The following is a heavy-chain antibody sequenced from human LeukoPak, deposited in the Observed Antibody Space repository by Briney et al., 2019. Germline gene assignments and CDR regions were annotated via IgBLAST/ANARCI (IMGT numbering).Heavy chain of an antibody. J-gene: IGHJ4*02. CDR2: INPSGGST. CDR3: AVYYDNNGYRI. CDR1: GYTFTSYY. Sequence: ASVKVSCKATGYTFTSYYMHWVRQAPGQGLEWMGIINPSGGSTGYAQKFQGRVTMTMDTSTSTVYMELSSLRSEDSAVYYCAVYYDNNGYRIWGQGTLVTVSS. V-gene: IGHV1-46*01. D-gene: IGHD3-22*01.